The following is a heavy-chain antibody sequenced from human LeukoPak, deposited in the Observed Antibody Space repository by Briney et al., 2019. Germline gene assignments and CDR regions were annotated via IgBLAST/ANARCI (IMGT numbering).Heavy chain of an antibody. CDR2: ISYSGST. D-gene: IGHD6-13*01. CDR1: GDSISSYY. CDR3: ARGYEYYYMDV. J-gene: IGHJ6*03. Sequence: SETLSLTCTVSGDSISSYYWSWIRQPPGKGLEWIGYISYSGSTNYNPSLKSRVTISVDTSKNQFSLKLSSVTAADTAVYYCARGYEYYYMDVWGKGTTVTVSS. V-gene: IGHV4-59*12.